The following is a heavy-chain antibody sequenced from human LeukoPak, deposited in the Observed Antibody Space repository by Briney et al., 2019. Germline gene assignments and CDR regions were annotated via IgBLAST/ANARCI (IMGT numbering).Heavy chain of an antibody. CDR1: GFTFSSYA. CDR2: ISGSGGST. Sequence: GASLRLSCAASGFTFSSYAMSWVRQAPGKGLEWVSAISGSGGSTYYADSVKGRFTISRDNSKNTLYLQMSSLRAEDTAVYYCAKVIRDGYNYFDYWGQGTLVTVSS. D-gene: IGHD5-24*01. V-gene: IGHV3-23*01. J-gene: IGHJ4*02. CDR3: AKVIRDGYNYFDY.